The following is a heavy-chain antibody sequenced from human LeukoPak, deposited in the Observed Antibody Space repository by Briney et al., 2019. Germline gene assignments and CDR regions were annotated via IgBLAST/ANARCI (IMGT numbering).Heavy chain of an antibody. J-gene: IGHJ4*02. CDR1: GFTFSSYG. D-gene: IGHD3-22*01. CDR2: ISGSGGST. Sequence: GGSLRLSCAASGFTFSSYGMSWVRQAPGKGLEWVSAISGSGGSTYYADSVKGRFTISRDNSKNTLYLQMNSLRAEDTAVYYCAKELERYYYDSSGQKPFDYWGQGTLVTVSS. V-gene: IGHV3-23*01. CDR3: AKELERYYYDSSGQKPFDY.